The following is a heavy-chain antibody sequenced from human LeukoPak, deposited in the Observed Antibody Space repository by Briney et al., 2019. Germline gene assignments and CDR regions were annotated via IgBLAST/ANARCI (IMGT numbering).Heavy chain of an antibody. CDR1: GYTFTSYA. CDR2: ININTGNP. D-gene: IGHD6-19*01. J-gene: IGHJ4*02. V-gene: IGHV7-4-1*02. Sequence: ASVKVSSKASGYTFTSYAMNWVRQAPGQGLEWMGWININTGNPTYAQGFTGRFVFSLDTSVSTAYLQISSLKAEDTAVYYCARALRGGWYKGYFDYWGQGTLVTVSS. CDR3: ARALRGGWYKGYFDY.